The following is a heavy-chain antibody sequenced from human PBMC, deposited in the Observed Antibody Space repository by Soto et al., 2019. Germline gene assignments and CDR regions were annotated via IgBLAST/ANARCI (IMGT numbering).Heavy chain of an antibody. Sequence: QITLKESGPPLVKPTQTLTLTCTISGFSLSRSGVGVGWIRQPPGKAPEWLALIYWDDDKRYSPSLNRRLTSTKDTSKDQVVLTMTTVDPVDTATYYCAHRSGYVRAFDIWGQGTMVTVSS. CDR3: AHRSGYVRAFDI. J-gene: IGHJ3*02. V-gene: IGHV2-5*02. CDR1: GFSLSRSGVG. D-gene: IGHD5-12*01. CDR2: IYWDDDK.